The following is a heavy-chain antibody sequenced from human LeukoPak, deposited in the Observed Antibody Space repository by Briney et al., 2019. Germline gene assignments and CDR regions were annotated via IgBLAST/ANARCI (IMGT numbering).Heavy chain of an antibody. D-gene: IGHD6-13*01. J-gene: IGHJ4*02. CDR3: ARQRFWSSSHRLGIIDY. Sequence: SETLSLTCAVYGGSFSGYYWSWIRQPPGKGLEWIGEINHSGSTNYNPSLKSRVTISVDTSKNQFSLKLSSVTAADTAVYYCARQRFWSSSHRLGIIDYWGQGTLVTVSS. CDR1: GGSFSGYY. CDR2: INHSGST. V-gene: IGHV4-34*01.